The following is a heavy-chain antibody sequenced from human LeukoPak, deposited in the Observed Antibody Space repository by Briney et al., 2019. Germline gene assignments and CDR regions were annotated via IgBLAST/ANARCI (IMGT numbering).Heavy chain of an antibody. CDR3: ATHCYGSGRTMAY. CDR2: IIPIFGAT. V-gene: IGHV1-69*06. D-gene: IGHD3-10*01. CDR1: GGTFSSYA. J-gene: IGHJ4*02. Sequence: GASVKVSCKSSGGTFSSYAISWVRQAPGQGLEWMGCIIPIFGATNYAQKFQGRVTMTEDTSTDTAYMELSSLRSEDTAVYYCATHCYGSGRTMAYWGQGTLVTVSS.